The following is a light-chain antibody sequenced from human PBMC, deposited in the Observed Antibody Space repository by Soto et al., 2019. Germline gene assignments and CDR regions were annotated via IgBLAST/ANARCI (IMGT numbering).Light chain of an antibody. V-gene: IGKV3-20*01. CDR3: QQYGSSPLT. CDR1: QSVSSSY. CDR2: GAS. J-gene: IGKJ4*01. Sequence: EIVMTQSPATLSVSPWERATLSCRAGQSVSSSYLAWYQQKPGQAPRLLIYGASSRATGIPDRFSGSGSGTDFTLTISRLEPEDFAVYYCQQYGSSPLTFGGGTKVDI.